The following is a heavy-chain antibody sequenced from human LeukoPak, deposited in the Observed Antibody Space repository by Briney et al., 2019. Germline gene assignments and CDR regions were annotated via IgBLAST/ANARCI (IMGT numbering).Heavy chain of an antibody. CDR3: ARSGDSSGYYSGYFDY. Sequence: GGSLRLSCAASGFTFSSYDMHWVRQATGKGLEWVSAIGTAGDTYYPGSVKGRFAISRENAKNSLYLQMNSLRAGDTAVYYCARSGDSSGYYSGYFDYWGQGTLVTVSS. CDR2: IGTAGDT. V-gene: IGHV3-13*04. J-gene: IGHJ4*02. CDR1: GFTFSSYD. D-gene: IGHD3-22*01.